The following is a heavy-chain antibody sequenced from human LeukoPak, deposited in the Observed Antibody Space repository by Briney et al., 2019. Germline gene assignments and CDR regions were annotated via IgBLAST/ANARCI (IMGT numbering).Heavy chain of an antibody. Sequence: ASVKVSCKASGYSFTSYYMHCVRQAPGQGLEWMGIINPSSGKTTYAQKFQGRVTMTRDTSTSTIFMELSSLISEDTAVYYCARASEWLVKFDYWGQGTLVTVSS. V-gene: IGHV1-46*01. CDR1: GYSFTSYY. CDR2: INPSSGKT. CDR3: ARASEWLVKFDY. J-gene: IGHJ4*02. D-gene: IGHD6-19*01.